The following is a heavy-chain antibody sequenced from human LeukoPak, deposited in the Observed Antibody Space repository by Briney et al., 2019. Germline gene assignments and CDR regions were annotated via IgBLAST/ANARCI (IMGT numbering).Heavy chain of an antibody. CDR1: GFTVSSNW. CDR2: ISKDGSST. J-gene: IGHJ5*02. V-gene: IGHV3-74*01. CDR3: AASMAGFNWFDP. Sequence: GGSLRLSCAASGFTVSSNWMHWVRQAPGKGLVWVSRISKDGSSTNYADSVKGRFTISRDNAKNTLYLQMSSLTAEDTAVYYCAASMAGFNWFDPWGQGTLVTVSS. D-gene: IGHD6-19*01.